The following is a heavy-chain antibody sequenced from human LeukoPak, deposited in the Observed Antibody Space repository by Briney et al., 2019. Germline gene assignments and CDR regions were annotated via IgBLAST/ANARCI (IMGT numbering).Heavy chain of an antibody. CDR3: ARVPGPMITFGGVIDRRYYFDY. J-gene: IGHJ4*02. V-gene: IGHV1-18*01. D-gene: IGHD3-16*02. Sequence: ASVKVSCKASGYTFTSYGISWVRQATGQGLEGMGWISASNGTTNYAQKLQGRVTMTTDTSTSTAYRDLRSLRSEDTAVYYCARVPGPMITFGGVIDRRYYFDYWGQGTLVTVSS. CDR2: ISASNGTT. CDR1: GYTFTSYG.